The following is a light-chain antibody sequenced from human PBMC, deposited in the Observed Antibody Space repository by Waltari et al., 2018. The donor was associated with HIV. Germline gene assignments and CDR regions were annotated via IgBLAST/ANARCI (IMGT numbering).Light chain of an antibody. J-gene: IGKJ1*01. Sequence: DIQMTQSPSTLSASVGERVTITCRASQTIGVWLAWYQQKPGQAPKILIYKASTLETGVPSRFSGSGSGTEFTLTIGGLQPDDFATYYCQHYNGYPWTFGQGTKVEMK. CDR1: QTIGVW. V-gene: IGKV1-5*03. CDR2: KAS. CDR3: QHYNGYPWT.